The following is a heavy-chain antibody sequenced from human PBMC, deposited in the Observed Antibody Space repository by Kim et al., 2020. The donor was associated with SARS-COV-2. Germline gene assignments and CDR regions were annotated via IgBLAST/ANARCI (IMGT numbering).Heavy chain of an antibody. V-gene: IGHV3-30*04. CDR3: ARESCSSTSCYLGPYYFDY. Sequence: GGSLRLSCAASGFTFSSYAMHWVRQAPGKGLEWVAVISYDGSNKYYADSVKGRFTISRDNSKNTLYLQMNSLRAEDTAVYYCARESCSSTSCYLGPYYFDYWGQGTLVTVSS. J-gene: IGHJ4*02. CDR1: GFTFSSYA. CDR2: ISYDGSNK. D-gene: IGHD2-2*01.